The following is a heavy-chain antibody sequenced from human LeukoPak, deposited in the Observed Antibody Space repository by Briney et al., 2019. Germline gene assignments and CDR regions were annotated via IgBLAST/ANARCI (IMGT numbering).Heavy chain of an antibody. D-gene: IGHD2-15*01. Sequence: GASVTVSCKASGYTFTGYCMRWVRQAPGQGLEWMGWINPNSGGTNYAQKFQGRVTMTRDTSISTAYMELSRLRSDDTAVYYCARDLLAAADYWGQGTLVTVSS. CDR3: ARDLLAAADY. CDR2: INPNSGGT. J-gene: IGHJ4*02. CDR1: GYTFTGYC. V-gene: IGHV1-2*02.